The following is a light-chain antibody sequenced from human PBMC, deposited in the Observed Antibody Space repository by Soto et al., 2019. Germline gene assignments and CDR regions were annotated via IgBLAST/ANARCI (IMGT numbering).Light chain of an antibody. CDR2: DAS. J-gene: IGKJ5*01. V-gene: IGKV3-11*01. Sequence: EIVLTQSPATLSLSPGERATLSCRASQSVGSYLAWYHQKPGQAPRILIYDASNRATGIPARFSGSGSGTDFTLTISSLEPEDFAVYYCQQRSKWPITFGQGTRLEIK. CDR3: QQRSKWPIT. CDR1: QSVGSY.